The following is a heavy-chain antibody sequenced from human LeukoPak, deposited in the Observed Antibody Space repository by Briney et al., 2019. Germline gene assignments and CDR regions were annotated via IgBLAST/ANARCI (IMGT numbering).Heavy chain of an antibody. V-gene: IGHV1-69*06. CDR1: GGTFSSYA. J-gene: IGHJ5*02. D-gene: IGHD3-10*01. CDR3: AVYYYGSGTPPFDP. CDR2: IIPIFGTA. Sequence: SVKVSCKASGGTFSSYAISWVRQAPGQGLEWMGGIIPIFGTANYAQKFQGRVTVTADKSTSTAYMELSSLRSGDTAVYYCAVYYYGSGTPPFDPWGQGTLVTVSS.